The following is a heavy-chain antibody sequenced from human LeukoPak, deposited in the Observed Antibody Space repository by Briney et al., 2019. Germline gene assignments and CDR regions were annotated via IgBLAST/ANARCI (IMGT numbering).Heavy chain of an antibody. CDR3: ARGKYGDHDPFDI. V-gene: IGHV3-21*01. CDR2: ISSSSSYI. Sequence: GGSLRLSCAASGFTFSSYSMNWVRQAPGKGLEWVSSISSSSSYIYYADSVKGRFTISGDNAKNSLYLQMNSLRAEDTAVYYCARGKYGDHDPFDIWGQGTMVTVSS. CDR1: GFTFSSYS. J-gene: IGHJ3*02. D-gene: IGHD4-17*01.